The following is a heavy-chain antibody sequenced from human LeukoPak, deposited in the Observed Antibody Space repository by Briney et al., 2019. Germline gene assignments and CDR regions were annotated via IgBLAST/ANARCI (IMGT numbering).Heavy chain of an antibody. CDR1: GFTFSSYA. V-gene: IGHV3-23*01. CDR2: ISGSGGST. J-gene: IGHJ5*02. Sequence: GGSLRLSCAASGFTFSSYAMSWVRQAPGKGLEWVSAISGSGGSTYYADSVKGRFTISRDNSKNMVYLEMNSLRVEDTAVFYCGKDSYVGVNWFDPRGQGTLVTVSS. CDR3: GKDSYVGVNWFDP. D-gene: IGHD1-26*01.